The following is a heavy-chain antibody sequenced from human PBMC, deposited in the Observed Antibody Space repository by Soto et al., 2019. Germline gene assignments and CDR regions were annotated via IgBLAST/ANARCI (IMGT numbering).Heavy chain of an antibody. Sequence: GGSLRLSCAASGFTFSSYGMHWVRQAPGKGLEWVAVISYDGSNKYYADSVKGRFTISRDNSKNTLYLQMNSLRAEDTAVYYCAKTPSGGFDWLFFDYWGQGTLVTVSS. CDR2: ISYDGSNK. V-gene: IGHV3-30*18. D-gene: IGHD3-9*01. J-gene: IGHJ4*02. CDR1: GFTFSSYG. CDR3: AKTPSGGFDWLFFDY.